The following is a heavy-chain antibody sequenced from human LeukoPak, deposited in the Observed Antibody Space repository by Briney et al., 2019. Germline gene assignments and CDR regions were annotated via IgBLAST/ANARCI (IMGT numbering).Heavy chain of an antibody. J-gene: IGHJ4*02. CDR1: GFTFDDYT. CDR3: AKDGHSSGWYEEY. D-gene: IGHD6-19*01. CDR2: ISWDGGST. V-gene: IGHV3-43*01. Sequence: PGGSLRLSCAASGFTFDDYTMHWVRQAPGKGLEWVSLISWDGGSTYYADSVKGRFTISRDNSKNTLYLQMNSLRAEDTAVYYCAKDGHSSGWYEEYWGQGTLVTVSS.